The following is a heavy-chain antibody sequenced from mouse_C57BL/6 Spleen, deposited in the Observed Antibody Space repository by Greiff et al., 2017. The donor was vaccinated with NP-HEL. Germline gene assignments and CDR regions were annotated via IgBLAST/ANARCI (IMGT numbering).Heavy chain of an antibody. D-gene: IGHD2-3*01. J-gene: IGHJ4*01. CDR2: IDPEDGET. CDR3: ARWVLYDDMDY. V-gene: IGHV14-2*01. Sequence: VQLQQSGAELVKPGASVKLSCTASGFNIKDYYMHWVKQRTEQGLEWIGRIDPEDGETKSAPKFQGKATITADTSSNTAYLQLSSLTAEDTAVYYGARWVLYDDMDYWGQGTSVTVSS. CDR1: GFNIKDYY.